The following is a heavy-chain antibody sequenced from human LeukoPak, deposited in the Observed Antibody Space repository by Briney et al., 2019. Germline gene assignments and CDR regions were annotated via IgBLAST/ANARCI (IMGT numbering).Heavy chain of an antibody. CDR2: ISYDGSNK. J-gene: IGHJ4*02. V-gene: IGHV3-30-3*01. CDR1: GFPFSSYW. Sequence: PGGSLRLSCVASGFPFSSYWMTWVRQAPGKGLEWVAVISYDGSNKYYADSVKGRFTISRDNSKNTLYLQMNSLRAEDTAVYYCAREGDYGDYDYWGQGTLVTVSS. CDR3: AREGDYGDYDY. D-gene: IGHD4-17*01.